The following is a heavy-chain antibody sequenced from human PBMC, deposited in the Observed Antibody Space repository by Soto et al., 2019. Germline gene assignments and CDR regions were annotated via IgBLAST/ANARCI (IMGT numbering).Heavy chain of an antibody. CDR1: GGSISSYY. Sequence: SETLSLTCTVSGGSISSYYWSWIRQPPGKGLEWIGYIYYSGSTNYNPSLKSRVTISVDTSKNQFSLKLSSVTAADTAVYYCARAIYGGNIDYWGQGTLVTVSS. D-gene: IGHD4-17*01. J-gene: IGHJ4*02. V-gene: IGHV4-59*01. CDR2: IYYSGST. CDR3: ARAIYGGNIDY.